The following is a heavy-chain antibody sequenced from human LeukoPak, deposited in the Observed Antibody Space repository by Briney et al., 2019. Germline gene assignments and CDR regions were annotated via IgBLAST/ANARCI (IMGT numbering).Heavy chain of an antibody. CDR3: ARGNSKRYCSGGSCYWFDP. Sequence: ASVKVSCNASGYTFTSYGINWVRQATGQGLEWMGWMNPNSGNTGYAQKFQGRVTMTRNTSISTAYMELSSLRSEDTAVYYCARGNSKRYCSGGSCYWFDPWGQGTPVTVSS. CDR2: MNPNSGNT. D-gene: IGHD2-15*01. CDR1: GYTFTSYG. V-gene: IGHV1-8*01. J-gene: IGHJ5*02.